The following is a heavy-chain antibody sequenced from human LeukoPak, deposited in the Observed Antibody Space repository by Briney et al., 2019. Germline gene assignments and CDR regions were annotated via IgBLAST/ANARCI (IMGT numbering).Heavy chain of an antibody. CDR3: ATGAGGWFDP. CDR2: IYYIGST. CDR1: GGSISSYY. Sequence: SETLSLTCTVSGGSISSYYCNWIRQPPGKGLEWIGYIYYIGSTNYNPSLKSRVTISVETSKNQFSLKLNSVTAADTAVYYYATGAGGWFDPWGQGTLVTVSS. J-gene: IGHJ5*02. V-gene: IGHV4-59*01.